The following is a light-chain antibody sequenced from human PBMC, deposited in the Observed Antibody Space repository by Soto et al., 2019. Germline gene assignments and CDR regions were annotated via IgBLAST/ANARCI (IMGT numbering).Light chain of an antibody. CDR1: QSVTSNY. V-gene: IGKV3-20*01. Sequence: EIVLTHSPGTLSLSPGERATLSCRASQSVTSNYLAWYQHKPGQAPRLLIYDASSRPTGIPDRFSGSGSGTDFTLTIRRLEPEDFAVYYCEQYGSSSTFGQGTRLEIK. J-gene: IGKJ5*01. CDR2: DAS. CDR3: EQYGSSST.